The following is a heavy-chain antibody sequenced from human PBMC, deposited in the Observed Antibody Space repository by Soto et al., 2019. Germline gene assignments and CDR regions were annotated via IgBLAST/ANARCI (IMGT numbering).Heavy chain of an antibody. D-gene: IGHD3-22*01. V-gene: IGHV4-59*01. CDR1: GGSISTYY. Sequence: SETLSLTCTVSGGSISTYYWSWIRQPPGKGLEWIGYIYYSGSTNYNPSLKSRVSTSVDTSNNQFSLKLNSVTAADTAVYYCARVKYHYDSGGFYGYYFDYWGQGILVTVSS. CDR3: ARVKYHYDSGGFYGYYFDY. J-gene: IGHJ4*02. CDR2: IYYSGST.